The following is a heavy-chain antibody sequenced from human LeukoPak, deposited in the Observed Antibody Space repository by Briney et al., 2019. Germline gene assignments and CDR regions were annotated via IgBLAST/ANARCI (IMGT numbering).Heavy chain of an antibody. D-gene: IGHD3-22*01. J-gene: IGHJ4*02. Sequence: GGSLRLSCAASGFTFSSYGMHWVRQAPGKGLEWVAVIWYDGSNKYYADSVKGRFTISRDNSKNTLYLQMNSLRAKDTAVYYCARDTYYHYYDSSGYYIDYWGQGTLVTVSS. CDR1: GFTFSSYG. CDR2: IWYDGSNK. CDR3: ARDTYYHYYDSSGYYIDY. V-gene: IGHV3-33*01.